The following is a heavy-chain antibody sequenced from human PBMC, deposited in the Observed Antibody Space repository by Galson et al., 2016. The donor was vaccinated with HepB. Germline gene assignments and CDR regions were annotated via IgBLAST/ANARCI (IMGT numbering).Heavy chain of an antibody. CDR3: ARDGSIFDY. Sequence: SLRLSCAASGFTFSSYSMNWVRQAPGKGLEWVSSISSSNNYIYYADSVKGRFTISRDNAKNSLYLQMSSLRAEDTAVYFCARDGSIFDYWGQGTLVTVSP. V-gene: IGHV3-21*01. CDR2: ISSSNNYI. J-gene: IGHJ4*02. CDR1: GFTFSSYS. D-gene: IGHD2/OR15-2a*01.